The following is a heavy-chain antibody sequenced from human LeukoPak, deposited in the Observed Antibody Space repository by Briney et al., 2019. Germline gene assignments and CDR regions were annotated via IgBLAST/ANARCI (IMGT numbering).Heavy chain of an antibody. D-gene: IGHD4-17*01. CDR3: ARLLRDYGDYTDY. CDR1: GGSISSSSYY. J-gene: IGHJ4*02. Sequence: SETLSLTCTVSGGSISSSSYYWGWIRQPPGRGLEWIGSIYYSGSTYYNPSLKSRVTISVDTSKNQFSLKLSSVTAADTAVYYCARLLRDYGDYTDYWVQGTLVTVSS. CDR2: IYYSGST. V-gene: IGHV4-39*01.